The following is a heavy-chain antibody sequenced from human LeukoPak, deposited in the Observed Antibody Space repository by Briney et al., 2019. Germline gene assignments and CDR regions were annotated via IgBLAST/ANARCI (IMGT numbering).Heavy chain of an antibody. Sequence: PGGSLRLSCAASGFTFSSYAMSWVRQAPGKGLEWVSVIYSGGSIFYSDSVKGRFIISRDTSKNTLYLQMNSLRAEDTAVYYCARGDSLDYWGQGTLVTVSS. D-gene: IGHD3-22*01. CDR2: IYSGGSI. V-gene: IGHV3-23*03. CDR1: GFTFSSYA. CDR3: ARGDSLDY. J-gene: IGHJ4*02.